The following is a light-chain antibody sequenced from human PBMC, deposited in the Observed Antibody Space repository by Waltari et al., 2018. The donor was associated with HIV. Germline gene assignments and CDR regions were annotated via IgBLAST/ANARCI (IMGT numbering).Light chain of an antibody. CDR3: CSYAGSYTR. CDR1: SSDVGGYNY. CDR2: DVS. V-gene: IGLV2-11*01. J-gene: IGLJ2*01. Sequence: QSALTQPRSVSGSPGQSVTFSCTGTSSDVGGYNYVSWYQQHPGKAPKLMIYDVSKRPSGVPDRFSGSKSGNTASLTSSGLQAEDEADYYCCSYAGSYTRFGGGTKLTVL.